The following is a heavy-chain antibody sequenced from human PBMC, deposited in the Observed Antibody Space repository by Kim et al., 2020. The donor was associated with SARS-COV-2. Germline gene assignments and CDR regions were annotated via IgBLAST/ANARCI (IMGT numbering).Heavy chain of an antibody. J-gene: IGHJ5*02. V-gene: IGHV3-30*03. D-gene: IGHD6-19*01. CDR3: AREGGTSGFAGYLDA. Sequence: GGSLRLSCAASGVDFSDSILHWVRQAPGRGLEWVAVAAKVDTWTHYADSVKGRFTISRDTFENRLYLQMSSLTPDDTAIYYCAREGGTSGFAGYLDAWGRGTLVRVSS. CDR1: GVDFSDSI. CDR2: AAKVDTWT.